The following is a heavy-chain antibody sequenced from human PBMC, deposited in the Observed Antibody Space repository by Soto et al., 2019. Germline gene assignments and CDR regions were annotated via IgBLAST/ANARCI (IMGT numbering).Heavy chain of an antibody. CDR1: RGTFSSYA. Sequence: ASVPVSCTASRGTFSSYAISSVRQENGQGLEWMGWISAYNGNTNYAQKLQGRVTMTTDTSTSTAYMELRSLRSDDTAVYYCALNYDILTGDPVYVDYWGQGTLVTVS. D-gene: IGHD3-9*01. CDR2: ISAYNGNT. J-gene: IGHJ4*02. V-gene: IGHV1-18*01. CDR3: ALNYDILTGDPVYVDY.